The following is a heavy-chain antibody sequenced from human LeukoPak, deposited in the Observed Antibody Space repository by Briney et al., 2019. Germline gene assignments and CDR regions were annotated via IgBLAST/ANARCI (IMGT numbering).Heavy chain of an antibody. D-gene: IGHD1-26*01. J-gene: IGHJ4*02. CDR2: IKSDGSFT. Sequence: GGSLRLSCAASGFTYSGYWMHWVRQAPGKGLVWVSCIKSDGSFTSIADSAKGRFTISRDNAKNTVYLQMNSLRAEDTAVYYCVRDNRSYNFDYWGQGTLVTVSS. CDR3: VRDNRSYNFDY. CDR1: GFTYSGYW. V-gene: IGHV3-74*01.